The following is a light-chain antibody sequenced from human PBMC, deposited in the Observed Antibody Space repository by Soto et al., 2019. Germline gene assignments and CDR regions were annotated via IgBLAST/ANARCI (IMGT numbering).Light chain of an antibody. Sequence: DIQMTQSPSTLSASVGDRVTITCRASQSISSWLAWYQQKPGKAPKLLIYDASSLESGVPSRFSGSGSGTEFTLTISRLQPDDFATYYCQQYNTYSTLGQGTRREIK. CDR1: QSISSW. CDR2: DAS. V-gene: IGKV1-5*01. J-gene: IGKJ5*01. CDR3: QQYNTYST.